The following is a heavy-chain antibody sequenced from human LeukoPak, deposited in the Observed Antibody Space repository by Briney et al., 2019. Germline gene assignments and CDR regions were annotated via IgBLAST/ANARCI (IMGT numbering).Heavy chain of an antibody. J-gene: IGHJ3*02. CDR1: GYTFTSYY. D-gene: IGHD6-6*01. CDR2: INPSGGST. CDR3: ATRHGAARRAFDI. V-gene: IGHV1-46*01. Sequence: GASVKVSCKASGYTFTSYYMHWVRQAPGQGLEWMGIINPSGGSTSYAQKFQGRVTMTRDMSTSTVYMELSSLRSEDTAVYYCATRHGAARRAFDIWGQGTMVTVSS.